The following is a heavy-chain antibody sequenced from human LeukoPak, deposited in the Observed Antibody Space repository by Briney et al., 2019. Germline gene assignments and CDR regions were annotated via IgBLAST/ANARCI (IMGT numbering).Heavy chain of an antibody. J-gene: IGHJ5*02. V-gene: IGHV3-23*01. CDR3: AKESLVAVAGTRWFDP. CDR1: GFTFSSYS. D-gene: IGHD6-19*01. CDR2: ISGSGGST. Sequence: GGSLRLSCAASGFTFSSYSMNWVRQAPGKGLEWVSAISGSGGSTYYAGSVKGRFTISRDNSKNTLYLQMNSLRAEDTAVYYCAKESLVAVAGTRWFDPWGQGTLVTVSS.